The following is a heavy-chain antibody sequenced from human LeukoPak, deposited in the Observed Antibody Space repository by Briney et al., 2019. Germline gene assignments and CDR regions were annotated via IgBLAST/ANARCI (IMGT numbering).Heavy chain of an antibody. D-gene: IGHD6-19*01. CDR1: GFTFSNYA. Sequence: GGSLRLSCAASGFTFSNYAMNWVRQAPGKGLEWVSAISGSGGSTYYADSVKGRFTISRDNSKNTLYLQMNSLRAEDTAVYYCAKNPRIAVAGRVDYWGQGTLVTVSS. V-gene: IGHV3-23*01. J-gene: IGHJ4*02. CDR3: AKNPRIAVAGRVDY. CDR2: ISGSGGST.